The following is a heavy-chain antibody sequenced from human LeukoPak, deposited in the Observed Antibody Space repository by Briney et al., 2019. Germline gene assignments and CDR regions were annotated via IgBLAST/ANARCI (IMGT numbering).Heavy chain of an antibody. CDR3: ARGGRYYYGSGSILFDY. CDR2: INHSGST. J-gene: IGHJ4*02. D-gene: IGHD3-10*01. Sequence: SETLSLTCAVYGGSFSGYYWSWIRQPPGKGLEWIGEINHSGSTNYNPSVKSGVTISVDTSKNQFSLMLSSVTAADTAVYYCARGGRYYYGSGSILFDYWGQGTLVTVSS. CDR1: GGSFSGYY. V-gene: IGHV4-34*01.